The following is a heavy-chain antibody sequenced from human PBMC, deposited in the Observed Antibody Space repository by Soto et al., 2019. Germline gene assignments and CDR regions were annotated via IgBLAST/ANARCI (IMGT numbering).Heavy chain of an antibody. CDR1: GGSISSYY. D-gene: IGHD3-9*01. Sequence: SETLSLTCTVSGGSISSYYWSWIRQPPGKGLEWIGYIYYSGSTNYNPSLKSRVTKSVDTSKNQFSLKLRSVTAADTAVYYCAGTYYDILTGYQWGQGTLVTVSS. J-gene: IGHJ4*02. CDR2: IYYSGST. V-gene: IGHV4-59*08. CDR3: AGTYYDILTGYQ.